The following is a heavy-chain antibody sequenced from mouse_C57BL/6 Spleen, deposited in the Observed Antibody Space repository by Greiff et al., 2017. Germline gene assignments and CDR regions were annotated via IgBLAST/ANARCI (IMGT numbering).Heavy chain of an antibody. J-gene: IGHJ4*01. CDR3: AGGTSGAMEY. V-gene: IGHV1-55*01. D-gene: IGHD5-1*01. CDR2: IYPGSGST. CDR1: GYTFTSYW. Sequence: VQLQQPGAELVKPGASVKMSCKASGYTFTSYWITWVKQRPGQGLEWIGGIYPGSGSTNYNEKFQSKATLTVDTSSSTAYMHLSSLTSEDSAVYYWAGGTSGAMEYGGKGTSVTVAS.